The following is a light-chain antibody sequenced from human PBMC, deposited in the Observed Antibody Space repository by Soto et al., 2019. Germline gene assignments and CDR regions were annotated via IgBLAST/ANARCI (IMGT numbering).Light chain of an antibody. V-gene: IGKV3-15*01. J-gene: IGKJ1*01. CDR1: QSISDT. Sequence: EIVLTQSPVTLSLSPGVRATLSCRASQSISDTLAWYQQKPGQAPRLLIYGASTRAPGFPARFSGSGSGTDFTLTISSLQSEDFAVYYCQQYNNWPWTFGQGTKVDI. CDR3: QQYNNWPWT. CDR2: GAS.